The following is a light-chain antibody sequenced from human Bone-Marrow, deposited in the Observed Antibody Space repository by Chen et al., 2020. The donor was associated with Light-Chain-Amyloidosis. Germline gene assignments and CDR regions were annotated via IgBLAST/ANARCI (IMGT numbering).Light chain of an antibody. V-gene: IGKV3-11*01. Sequence: EIVLTQSLATLSLSPGERATLSCRASQSVSSYLAWYQQKPGQAPRLLIYDASNRATGIPARFSGSGSGTDFTLTISSLEPEDFAVYYCQQCDNWPPRYTFGQGTKLEIK. CDR3: QQCDNWPPRYT. CDR1: QSVSSY. J-gene: IGKJ2*01. CDR2: DAS.